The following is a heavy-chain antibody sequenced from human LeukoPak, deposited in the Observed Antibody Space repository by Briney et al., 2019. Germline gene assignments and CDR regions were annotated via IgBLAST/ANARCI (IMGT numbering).Heavy chain of an antibody. CDR2: IYSGGST. Sequence: PGGSLRLSCAASGFTVSSNYMSWVRQAPGKGLEWVSVIYSGGSTYYADSVKGRFTISRDNSKNTLYLQMNSLRAEDTAVYYCARDPPRGGRRRGYCISTSCSKNNYWGQGTLVTVSS. J-gene: IGHJ4*02. D-gene: IGHD2-2*01. V-gene: IGHV3-66*02. CDR3: ARDPPRGGRRRGYCISTSCSKNNY. CDR1: GFTVSSNY.